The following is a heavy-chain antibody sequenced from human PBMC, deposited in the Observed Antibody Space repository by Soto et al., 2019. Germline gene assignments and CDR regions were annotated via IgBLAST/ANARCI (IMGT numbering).Heavy chain of an antibody. CDR3: ARWGTTGGLEV. CDR1: GFTFRSYV. Sequence: QVQLVESGGGVVQPGTSLRLSCVGSGFTFRSYVIHWVRQAPGKGLEWVALTSYDGSNKDYGDSVKGRFTISRDNSRNTVDLHMDSLRREDTALYYCARWGTTGGLEVWGEGTLFSVSS. V-gene: IGHV3-33*05. D-gene: IGHD3-16*01. CDR2: TSYDGSNK. J-gene: IGHJ1*01.